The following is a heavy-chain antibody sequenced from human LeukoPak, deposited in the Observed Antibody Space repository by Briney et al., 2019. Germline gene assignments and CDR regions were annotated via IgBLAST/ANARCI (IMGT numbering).Heavy chain of an antibody. CDR2: IIPIFGTA. V-gene: IGHV1-69*13. CDR1: GGTFSSYA. J-gene: IGHJ6*02. Sequence: SVKVSCKASGGTFSSYAISWVRQAPGQGLEWMGGIIPIFGTANYAQKFQGRVTITADESTSTAYMELSSLRSEDTAVYYCARGSVGIYYYYYGMDVWGQGTTVTVSS. D-gene: IGHD1-26*01. CDR3: ARGSVGIYYYYYGMDV.